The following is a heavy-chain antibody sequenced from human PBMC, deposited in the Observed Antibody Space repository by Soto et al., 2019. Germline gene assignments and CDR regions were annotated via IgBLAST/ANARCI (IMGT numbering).Heavy chain of an antibody. CDR1: GFSFSNYA. D-gene: IGHD1-26*01. J-gene: IGHJ2*01. CDR2: ISPSSSII. V-gene: IGHV3-48*01. CDR3: ARDPSRGSDWARYLDL. Sequence: EVQLVESGGGLVQPGGSLRLSCAASGFSFSNYAMDWVRQAPGKGLEWVSYISPSSSIIRYADSVKGRFTISRDNAKTSVFLQMNSLRADDTAVYYCARDPSRGSDWARYLDLWGRGTLVTVSS.